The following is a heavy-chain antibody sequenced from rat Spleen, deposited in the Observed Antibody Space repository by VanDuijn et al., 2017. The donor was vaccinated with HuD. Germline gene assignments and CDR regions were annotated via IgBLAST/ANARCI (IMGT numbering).Heavy chain of an antibody. CDR3: ATEGMLGFFDF. Sequence: EVHLVESGGGLVQPGRSLKLSCAASGFTFSDYYMAWVRQAPRKGLEWVASITYEGTSSYYGDSVKGRFTISRDNAKSTLYLQMNSLRSEDTATYYCATEGMLGFFDFWGQGVMVTVSS. J-gene: IGHJ2*01. CDR2: ITYEGTSS. D-gene: IGHD1-11*01. CDR1: GFTFSDYY. V-gene: IGHV5-22*01.